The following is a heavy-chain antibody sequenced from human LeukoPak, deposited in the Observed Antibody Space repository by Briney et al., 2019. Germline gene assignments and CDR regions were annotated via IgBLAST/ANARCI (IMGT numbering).Heavy chain of an antibody. CDR1: GYTFTSYD. V-gene: IGHV1-8*01. CDR2: MNPNSCNT. D-gene: IGHD3-3*01. Sequence: ASVKVSCKASGYTFTSYDINWVRQAAGQGLEWMGWMNPNSCNTGYAQKFQGRVTMTSNTSISTAYMELSSLRSEDTAVYYCARGQVLEWLLYRFQDGNYFDYWGQGTLVTVSS. J-gene: IGHJ4*02. CDR3: ARGQVLEWLLYRFQDGNYFDY.